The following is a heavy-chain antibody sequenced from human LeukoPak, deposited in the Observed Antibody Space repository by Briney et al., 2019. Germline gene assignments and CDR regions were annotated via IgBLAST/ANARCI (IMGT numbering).Heavy chain of an antibody. V-gene: IGHV1-2*02. CDR1: GYTFTSYT. CDR3: AREGRGWAFDI. Sequence: GASVKVSCKASGYTFTSYTINWVRQAPGQGLEWMGWINPNSGGTNYAQKFQGRVTMTRDTSISTAYMELSRLRSDDTAVYYCAREGRGWAFDIWGQGTMVTVSS. J-gene: IGHJ3*02. CDR2: INPNSGGT. D-gene: IGHD2-15*01.